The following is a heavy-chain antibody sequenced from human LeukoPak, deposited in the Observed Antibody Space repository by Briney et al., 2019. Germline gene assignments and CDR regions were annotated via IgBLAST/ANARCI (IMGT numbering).Heavy chain of an antibody. CDR3: ARVNFWSGYCDY. V-gene: IGHV4-59*12. J-gene: IGHJ4*02. Sequence: SETLSLTCTVSGGSISTYYWTWVRQPPGKGLEWIGYIYYGGSSDYNPSLKSRVTISVDTSTNQFSLKLSSVTAADTAVYYCARVNFWSGYCDYWGQGTLVTVSS. D-gene: IGHD3-3*01. CDR2: IYYGGSS. CDR1: GGSISTYY.